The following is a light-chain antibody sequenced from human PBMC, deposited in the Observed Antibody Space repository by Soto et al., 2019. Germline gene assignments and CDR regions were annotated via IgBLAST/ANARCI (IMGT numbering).Light chain of an antibody. CDR1: SSDVGNYNY. Sequence: QSALTQPASVSGSPGQSITISCTGTSSDVGNYNYVSWYQQHPGKAPKVIMYAVSHRPSGVSHRFSGSKSGNTAFLTISGLQAEDEADYYCNSFTTPTTLVVFGTGTKLTVL. CDR3: NSFTTPTTLVV. CDR2: AVS. V-gene: IGLV2-14*01. J-gene: IGLJ1*01.